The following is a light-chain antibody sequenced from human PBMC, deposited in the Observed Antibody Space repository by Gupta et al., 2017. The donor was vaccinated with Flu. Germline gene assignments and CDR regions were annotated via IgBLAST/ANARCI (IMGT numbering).Light chain of an antibody. CDR2: LGS. J-gene: IGKJ4*01. CDR1: QSLLHTNGYNY. V-gene: IGKV2-28*01. Sequence: DIVLTQSPLSLPVTPGEPASISCRSSQSLLHTNGYNYLDWYLQRPGQSPHLLIYLGSNRASGVPDRFSGSGSGTDFTLKISRVEAEDVGDYYCRQCVRTPLTFGGGTKVEIK. CDR3: RQCVRTPLT.